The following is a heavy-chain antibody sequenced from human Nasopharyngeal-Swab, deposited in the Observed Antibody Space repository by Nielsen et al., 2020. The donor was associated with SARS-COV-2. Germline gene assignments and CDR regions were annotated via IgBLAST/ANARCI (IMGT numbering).Heavy chain of an antibody. CDR3: AKSVESGIAAAATYYFDY. CDR2: IRGSGGST. V-gene: IGHV3-23*01. CDR1: GFTFSSYA. J-gene: IGHJ4*02. D-gene: IGHD6-13*01. Sequence: GESLKISCAASGFTFSSYAMSWVRQAPGKGLEWVSAIRGSGGSTYYADSVKGRFTISRDNSKNTLYLQMNSLRAEDTAVYYCAKSVESGIAAAATYYFDYWGQGTLVTVSS.